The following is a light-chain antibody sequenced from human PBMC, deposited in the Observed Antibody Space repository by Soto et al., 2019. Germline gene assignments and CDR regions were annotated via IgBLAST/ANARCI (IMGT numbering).Light chain of an antibody. V-gene: IGKV1-39*01. CDR1: QTIGRY. CDR3: QQSFITPHT. CDR2: AGS. Sequence: IQMTQSPSSLSASVGDRVTMSCRASQTIGRYLNWYQQQPGKAPKLLIYAGSNLQSGVPSRFSGTGSGTDFTLTISSLQPEDFATYYCQQSFITPHTFGQGTKVDIK. J-gene: IGKJ2*01.